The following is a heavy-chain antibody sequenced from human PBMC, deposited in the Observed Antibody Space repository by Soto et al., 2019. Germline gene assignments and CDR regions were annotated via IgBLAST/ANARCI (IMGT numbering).Heavy chain of an antibody. CDR1: GFTVSSNY. CDR3: ARDGWYSSGRYYYYGMDV. CDR2: IYSGGST. D-gene: IGHD6-19*01. Sequence: GGSLRLSCAASGFTVSSNYMSWVRQAPGKGLEWVSVIYSGGSTYYADSVKGRFTISRDNSKNTLYLQMNSLRAEDTAVYYCARDGWYSSGRYYYYGMDVWCQGTTVTVSS. V-gene: IGHV3-53*01. J-gene: IGHJ6*02.